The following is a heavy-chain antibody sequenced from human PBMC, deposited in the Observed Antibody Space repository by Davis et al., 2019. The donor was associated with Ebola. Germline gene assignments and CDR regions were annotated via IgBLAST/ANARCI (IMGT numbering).Heavy chain of an antibody. J-gene: IGHJ3*02. D-gene: IGHD1-26*01. CDR2: IFPGDSDI. CDR3: AKGRGPYRRGDAFDI. CDR1: GYKFSDYW. V-gene: IGHV5-51*01. Sequence: GGSLRLSCKASGYKFSDYWIGWVRQEPGKGLEWMGIIFPGDSDIRYSPSFQGQVTIPADKSISTVYLQWSSLKASDTAMYFCAKGRGPYRRGDAFDIWGQGTMVTVSS.